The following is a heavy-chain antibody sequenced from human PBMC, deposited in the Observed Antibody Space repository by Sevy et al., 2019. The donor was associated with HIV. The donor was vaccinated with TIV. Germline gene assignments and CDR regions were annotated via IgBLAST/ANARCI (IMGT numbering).Heavy chain of an antibody. CDR1: GGTFSNYA. D-gene: IGHD3-22*01. CDR3: ASSYYESSGYSPLYYYGMDV. Sequence: ASVKVSCKASGGTFSNYAISWVRQAPGQGLEWMGGFIPSFDTASSAQKFQGRVTLTGDGSTSTAYMELSSLRSEDTAVYYCASSYYESSGYSPLYYYGMDVWGQGTTVTVSS. CDR2: FIPSFDTA. V-gene: IGHV1-69*13. J-gene: IGHJ6*02.